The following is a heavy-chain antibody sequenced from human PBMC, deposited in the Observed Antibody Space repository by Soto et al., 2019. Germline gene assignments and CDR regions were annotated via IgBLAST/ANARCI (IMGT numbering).Heavy chain of an antibody. D-gene: IGHD2-21*01. CDR2: INAGNGNT. CDR3: ARGGEPIDY. V-gene: IGHV1-3*01. Sequence: HQAPGQRLEWMGWINAGNGNTKYSQKFQGRVTITRDTSASTAYMELSSLRSEDTAVYYCARGGEPIDYWGQGPLVTVSS. J-gene: IGHJ4*02.